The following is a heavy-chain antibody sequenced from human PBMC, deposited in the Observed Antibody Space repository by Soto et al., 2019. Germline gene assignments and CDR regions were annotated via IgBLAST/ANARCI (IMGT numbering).Heavy chain of an antibody. CDR3: ASTSYGYTFYDY. J-gene: IGHJ4*02. CDR2: IYYSGST. Sequence: QVQLQESGPGLVKPSQTLSLTCTVSGGSISSGDYYWSWIRQPPGKGLEWIGYIYYSGSTYYNPSLKSRVTISVDTSKNKFTLKLSSVTAAATAVYYCASTSYGYTFYDYWGQGTLVTVSS. V-gene: IGHV4-30-4*01. CDR1: GGSISSGDYY. D-gene: IGHD5-18*01.